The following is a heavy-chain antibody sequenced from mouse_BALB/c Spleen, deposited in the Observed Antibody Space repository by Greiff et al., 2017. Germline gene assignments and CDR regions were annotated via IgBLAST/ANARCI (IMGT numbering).Heavy chain of an antibody. CDR1: GFTFSDYY. CDR2: ISDGGSYT. J-gene: IGHJ4*01. Sequence: DVKLVESGGGLVKPGGSLKLSCAASGFTFSDYYMYWVRQTPEKRLEWVATISDGGSYTYYPDSVKGRFTISRDNAKNNLYLQMSSLKSEDTAMYYGAREGNRYDGGYAMDYWGQGTSVTVSS. V-gene: IGHV5-4*02. CDR3: AREGNRYDGGYAMDY. D-gene: IGHD2-14*01.